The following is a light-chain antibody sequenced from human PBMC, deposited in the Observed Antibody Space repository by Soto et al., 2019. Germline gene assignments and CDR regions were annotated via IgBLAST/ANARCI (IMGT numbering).Light chain of an antibody. Sequence: QSALTQPPSVSGSPGQSVTISCTGTSSDVGSYNRVSWYQKPPGTAPKLMIFEVSNRPSGVPNRFSGSKSGNTASLTISGLHAEDEADYYCSSYTTSRTYVFGPGTKLTVL. CDR2: EVS. V-gene: IGLV2-18*02. J-gene: IGLJ1*01. CDR3: SSYTTSRTYV. CDR1: SSDVGSYNR.